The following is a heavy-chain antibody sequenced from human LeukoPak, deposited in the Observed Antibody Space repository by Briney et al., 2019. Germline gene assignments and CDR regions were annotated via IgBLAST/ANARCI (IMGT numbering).Heavy chain of an antibody. CDR3: ARDRPSSWTIPPDY. J-gene: IGHJ4*02. D-gene: IGHD6-13*01. V-gene: IGHV1-18*01. CDR1: GYTFTSYG. CDR2: ISAYNGNT. Sequence: GASVKVSCKASGYTFTSYGISWVRQAPGQGLECMGWISAYNGNTNYAQKLPRRGTMTTDTPTSTAYMELRSLRSDDTAVYYCARDRPSSWTIPPDYWGQGTLVTVSS.